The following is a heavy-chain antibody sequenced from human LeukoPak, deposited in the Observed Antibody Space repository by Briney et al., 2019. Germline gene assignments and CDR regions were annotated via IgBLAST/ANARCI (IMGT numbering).Heavy chain of an antibody. Sequence: PSETLSLTCAVSGYSISSDNWWGWIRQPPGKGLEWIGYIHYSGITYYSPPLKSRVTLSVDTSKNQFSLRLSSVTAVDTAVYYCARKPNAVYWFDPWGQGTLVTVSS. J-gene: IGHJ5*02. CDR1: GYSISSDNW. D-gene: IGHD4/OR15-4a*01. CDR3: ARKPNAVYWFDP. CDR2: IHYSGIT. V-gene: IGHV4-28*01.